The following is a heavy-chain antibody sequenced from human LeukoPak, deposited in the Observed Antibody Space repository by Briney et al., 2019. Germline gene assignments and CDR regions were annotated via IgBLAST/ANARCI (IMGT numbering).Heavy chain of an antibody. CDR3: ARLNVDIVATTFDY. CDR2: IYTSGST. Sequence: SETLSLTCTVSGGSISSGSYYWSWIRQPAGKGLEWIGRIYTSGSTNYNPSLKSRVTISVDTSKNQFSLKLSPVTAADTAVYYCARLNVDIVATTFDYWGQGTLVTVSS. D-gene: IGHD5-12*01. J-gene: IGHJ4*02. CDR1: GGSISSGSYY. V-gene: IGHV4-61*02.